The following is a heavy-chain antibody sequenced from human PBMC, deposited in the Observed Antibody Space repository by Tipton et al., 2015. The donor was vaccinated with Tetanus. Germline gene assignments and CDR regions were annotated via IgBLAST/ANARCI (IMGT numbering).Heavy chain of an antibody. CDR1: GLTFSDAW. Sequence: SLRLSCAASGLTFSDAWMSWVRQTPGKGLEWVGRIESKSDGGAADYGAPVRGRFTISRDDSRNMVFLQMSRLTTEDAGIYYCTPPRKNIITPFGEPIPRDWPFGLRGRGPLVAVSS. J-gene: IGHJ2*01. CDR2: IESKSDGGAA. V-gene: IGHV3-15*04. CDR3: TPPRKNIITPFGEPIPRDWPFGL. D-gene: IGHD2/OR15-2a*01.